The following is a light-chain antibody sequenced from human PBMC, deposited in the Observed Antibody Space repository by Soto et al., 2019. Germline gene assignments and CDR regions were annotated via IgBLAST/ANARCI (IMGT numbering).Light chain of an antibody. CDR2: KAS. Sequence: DIQMTQSPSTLSASVGDRVTITCRASQSISSWLAWYQHKPGKAPKLLIYKASSLDTGVPSRFCGSGSGTEFTLTISRLHPDDFATYYCQQYNVYSLTFGQGTKVEIK. J-gene: IGKJ1*01. CDR3: QQYNVYSLT. CDR1: QSISSW. V-gene: IGKV1-5*03.